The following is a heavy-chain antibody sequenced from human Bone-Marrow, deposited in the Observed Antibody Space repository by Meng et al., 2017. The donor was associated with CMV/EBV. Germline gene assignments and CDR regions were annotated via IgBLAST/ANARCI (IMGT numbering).Heavy chain of an antibody. V-gene: IGHV3-49*04. Sequence: GESLKISCAASGFTFSDYYMNWVRQAPGKGLEWVGFIRSKAYGGTTEYTASVRGRFTISRDDSKSIAYLQMNSLKIEDTAVYYCTRVRYDRSGYYLLPDDYWGQGTLVTVSS. CDR2: IRSKAYGGTT. CDR3: TRVRYDRSGYYLLPDDY. J-gene: IGHJ4*02. CDR1: GFTFSDYY. D-gene: IGHD3-22*01.